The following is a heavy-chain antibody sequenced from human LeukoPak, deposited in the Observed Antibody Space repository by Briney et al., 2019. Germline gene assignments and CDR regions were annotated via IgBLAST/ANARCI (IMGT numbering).Heavy chain of an antibody. J-gene: IGHJ6*04. CDR1: GFTFSSYE. CDR3: AELGITMIGGV. V-gene: IGHV3-48*03. CDR2: ISSSGSTI. D-gene: IGHD3-10*02. Sequence: QPGGSLRLSCAASGFTFSSYEMNWVRQAPGKGRGWVSYISSSGSTIYYADSVKGRFTISRDNAKNSLYLQMNSLRAEDTAVYYCAELGITMIGGVWGKGTTVTISS.